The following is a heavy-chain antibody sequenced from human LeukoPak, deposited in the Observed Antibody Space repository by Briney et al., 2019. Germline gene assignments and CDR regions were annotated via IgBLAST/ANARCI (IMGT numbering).Heavy chain of an antibody. D-gene: IGHD2-8*01. CDR3: AKEGYCTNGVCYRSTPFDY. V-gene: IGHV3-23*01. CDR1: GFTFSSYA. J-gene: IGHJ4*02. Sequence: GGSLRLSCAASGFTFSSYAMSWVRQAPGKGLEWVSAISGSGGSTYYADSVKGRFTISRDNSKNTLYLQMNSLRAEDTAVYYCAKEGYCTNGVCYRSTPFDYWGQGTLVTASS. CDR2: ISGSGGST.